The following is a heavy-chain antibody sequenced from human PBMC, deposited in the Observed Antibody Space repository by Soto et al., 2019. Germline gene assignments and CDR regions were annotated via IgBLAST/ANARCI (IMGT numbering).Heavy chain of an antibody. J-gene: IGHJ4*02. CDR1: GGSFSGYS. V-gene: IGHV4-34*01. D-gene: IGHD1-26*01. CDR2: INGGGSA. CDR3: ARGLFSGSSSSGGWYFFDY. Sequence: QVQLQQWGAGLLKPSETLSLTCAVHGGSFSGYSWTWIRQSPGKGLEWIGQINGGGSANYHPSLKRPVTTSAGTSNPEIFLDPRSVTAADTAVYYCARGLFSGSSSSGGWYFFDYWGQGTLVTVSS.